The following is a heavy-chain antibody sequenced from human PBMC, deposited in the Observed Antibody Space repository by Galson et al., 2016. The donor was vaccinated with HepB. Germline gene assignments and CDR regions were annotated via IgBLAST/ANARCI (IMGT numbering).Heavy chain of an antibody. CDR2: ISTYSGNT. J-gene: IGHJ4*02. Sequence: SVKVSCKASGYTFTTSGISWVRQAPGQGLEWMGWISTYSGNTKYAQKFQGGLTLTTDSSTTTAYMELRSLRFDDTALYYCATYSGYDYVGYWGQGTLVSVSS. V-gene: IGHV1-18*01. CDR1: GYTFTTSG. CDR3: ATYSGYDYVGY. D-gene: IGHD5-12*01.